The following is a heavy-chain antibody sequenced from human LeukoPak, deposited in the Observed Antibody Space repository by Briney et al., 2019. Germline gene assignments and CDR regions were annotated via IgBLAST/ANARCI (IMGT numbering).Heavy chain of an antibody. V-gene: IGHV4-59*01. CDR2: IYYSGST. D-gene: IGHD3-22*01. Sequence: ASETLSLTCTVSGGSISSYYWSWIRQPPGKGLEWIGYIYYSGSTNYNPSLKSRVTISVDTSKNQFSLKLSSVTAADTAVYYCARGGKNYYDSSGYYSYWGQGTLVTVSS. CDR3: ARGGKNYYDSSGYYSY. CDR1: GGSISSYY. J-gene: IGHJ4*02.